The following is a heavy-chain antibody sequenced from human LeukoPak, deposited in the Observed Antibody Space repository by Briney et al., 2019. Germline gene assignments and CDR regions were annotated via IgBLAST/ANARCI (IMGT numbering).Heavy chain of an antibody. CDR3: AKPYFYCSGGSCGNWFDP. V-gene: IGHV3-30*02. D-gene: IGHD2-15*01. Sequence: GGSLRLSCAASGFTFSSYGMHWVRQAPGKGLEWVAFIRYDGSNKYYADSVKGRFTISRDNSKNTLYLQMNSLRAEDTAVYYCAKPYFYCSGGSCGNWFDPWGQGTLVTVSS. CDR1: GFTFSSYG. CDR2: IRYDGSNK. J-gene: IGHJ5*02.